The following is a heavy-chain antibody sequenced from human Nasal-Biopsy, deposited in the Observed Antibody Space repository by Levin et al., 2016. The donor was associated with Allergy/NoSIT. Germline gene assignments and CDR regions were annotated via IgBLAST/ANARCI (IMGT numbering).Heavy chain of an antibody. CDR2: IDPTDSHT. Sequence: GGSLRLSCQGSGYSFTSYWITWVRQLPDKGLEWMGRIDPTDSHTTYNPSFQGHVTMSVDRSINTAYLQWSSLKAADTAIYYCARRPWVYGYDSWGQGTLVTVSS. V-gene: IGHV5-10-1*01. CDR1: GYSFTSYW. D-gene: IGHD3-16*01. CDR3: ARRPWVYGYDS. J-gene: IGHJ5*02.